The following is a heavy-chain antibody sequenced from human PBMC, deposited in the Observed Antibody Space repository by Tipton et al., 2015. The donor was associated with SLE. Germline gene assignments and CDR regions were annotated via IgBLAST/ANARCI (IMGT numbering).Heavy chain of an antibody. CDR2: IYYSGST. Sequence: LRLSCTVSGGSISSGSYYWSWIRQHPGKGLEWIGYIYYSGSTYYNPSLKSRVTISVDTSKNQFSLKLSSVTAADTAVYYCARSLQLRGEFDYWGQGTLVTVSS. J-gene: IGHJ4*02. CDR3: ARSLQLRGEFDY. V-gene: IGHV4-31*02. CDR1: GGSISSGSYY. D-gene: IGHD3-16*01.